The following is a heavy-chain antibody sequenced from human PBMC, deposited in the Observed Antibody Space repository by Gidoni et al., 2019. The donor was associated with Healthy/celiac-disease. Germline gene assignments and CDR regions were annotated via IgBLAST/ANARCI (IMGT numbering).Heavy chain of an antibody. CDR1: GGTFSSYA. CDR3: ARGGVAVAGKNWFDP. V-gene: IGHV1-69*01. CDR2: IIPIFGTA. D-gene: IGHD6-19*01. J-gene: IGHJ5*02. Sequence: QVQLVQSGAEVTKPGSSVKVSCKASGGTFSSYAISWVRQAPGQGLEWMGGIIPIFGTANYAQKSQGRVTITADESTSTAYMELSSLRSEDTAVYYCARGGVAVAGKNWFDPWGQGTLVTVSS.